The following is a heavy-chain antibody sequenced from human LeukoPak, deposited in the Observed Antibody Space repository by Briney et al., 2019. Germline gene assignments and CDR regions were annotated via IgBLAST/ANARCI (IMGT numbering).Heavy chain of an antibody. Sequence: ASVKVSCKASGYTFTGYYMQWVRQAPGQGLEWIGWSNPNSGGTNYAQKFQGRVTMTRDTSISTAYMGLSRLRSDDTAVYYCARERCSSTSCYNWFDPWGQGTLVTVSS. CDR3: ARERCSSTSCYNWFDP. V-gene: IGHV1-2*02. D-gene: IGHD2-2*01. CDR2: SNPNSGGT. J-gene: IGHJ5*02. CDR1: GYTFTGYY.